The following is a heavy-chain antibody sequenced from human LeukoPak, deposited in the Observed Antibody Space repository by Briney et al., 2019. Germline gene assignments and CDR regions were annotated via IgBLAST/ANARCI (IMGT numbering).Heavy chain of an antibody. J-gene: IGHJ5*02. CDR1: GYTFTGYY. D-gene: IGHD1-26*01. CDR3: AAEVLYSGSYEIIP. CDR2: INPNSGGT. V-gene: IGHV1-2*02. Sequence: ASVKVSCKASGYTFTGYYMHWVRQAPGQGLEWVGWINPNSGGTNYAQKFQGRVTMTRDTSISTAYMELSRLRSDDTAVYYCAAEVLYSGSYEIIPWGQGTLVTASS.